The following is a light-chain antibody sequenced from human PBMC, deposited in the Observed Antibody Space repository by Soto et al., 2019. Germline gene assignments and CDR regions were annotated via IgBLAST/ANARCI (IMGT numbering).Light chain of an antibody. J-gene: IGLJ1*01. Sequence: QSALTQPRSVSGSPGQSVTISCTGSSNDVGGYNYVTWYQQYPGKAPKVMIYDVKTRPSGVPYRFSGSKSGNTASLTISGLQDEDEADYYCCSYAGDYTFVFGTGTKVTVL. CDR1: SNDVGGYNY. CDR2: DVK. V-gene: IGLV2-11*01. CDR3: CSYAGDYTFV.